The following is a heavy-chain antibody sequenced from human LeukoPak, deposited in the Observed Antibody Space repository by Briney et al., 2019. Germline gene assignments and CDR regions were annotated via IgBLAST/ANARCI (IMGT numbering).Heavy chain of an antibody. V-gene: IGHV4-59*08. CDR3: GRHGGSGWYSGWFDP. D-gene: IGHD6-19*01. CDR1: GGSISSYY. CDR2: IYYNGST. Sequence: SETLSLTCTVSGGSISSYYWSWIRQPPGKGLEWIGYIYYNGSTNYNPSLKSRVTISVDTSKNQFSLKLSSVTAADTAVYYCGRHGGSGWYSGWFDPWGQGTLVTVSS. J-gene: IGHJ5*02.